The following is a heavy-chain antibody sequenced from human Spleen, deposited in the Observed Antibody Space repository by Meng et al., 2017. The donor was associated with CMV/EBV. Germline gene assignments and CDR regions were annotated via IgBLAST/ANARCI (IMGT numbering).Heavy chain of an antibody. D-gene: IGHD1-1*01. V-gene: IGHV1-2*02. CDR1: GYTFTAHY. J-gene: IGHJ4*02. Sequence: ASVKVSCKASGYTFTAHYFHWVRQAPGQGLEWMGWIHPHRGDTNYAQQFQGRVTLTRDTSINTGYVELTRLTSGETADYYCGRDNNCGRDYWGQGTLVTVSS. CDR3: GRDNNCGRDY. CDR2: IHPHRGDT.